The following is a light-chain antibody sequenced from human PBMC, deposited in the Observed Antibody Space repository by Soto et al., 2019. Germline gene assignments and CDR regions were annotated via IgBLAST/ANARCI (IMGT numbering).Light chain of an antibody. J-gene: IGKJ5*01. Sequence: DIQMTQSPSSLSASVGDRVTITCRASQSITYWLAWYQQKPGRAPKLLIYDVFNLQSGVPSRFSGSGSGTEFTLTISSLQPDDSATYYCQQYENLPTFGQGHDWRL. CDR1: QSITYW. CDR3: QQYENLPT. V-gene: IGKV1-5*01. CDR2: DVF.